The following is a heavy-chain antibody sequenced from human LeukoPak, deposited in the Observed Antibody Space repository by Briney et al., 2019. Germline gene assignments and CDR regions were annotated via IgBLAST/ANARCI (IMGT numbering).Heavy chain of an antibody. V-gene: IGHV1-3*01. CDR3: ARGTGIAAALQ. J-gene: IGHJ4*02. D-gene: IGHD6-13*01. CDR1: GYTFTSYA. Sequence: EASVKVSCKASGYTFTSYAMHWVRQAPGQRLEWMGWINAGNGNTKCSQKFQGRVTITRDTSASTAYMELSSLRSEDTAVYYCARGTGIAAALQWGQGTLVTVSS. CDR2: INAGNGNT.